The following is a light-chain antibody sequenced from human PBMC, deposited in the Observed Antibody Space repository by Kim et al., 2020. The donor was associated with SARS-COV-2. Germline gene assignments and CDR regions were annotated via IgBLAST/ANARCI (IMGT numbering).Light chain of an antibody. V-gene: IGLV3-21*04. CDR2: YDS. J-gene: IGLJ3*02. CDR1: NIGSKS. Sequence: SYELTQPPSVSVAPGKTARITCGGNNIGSKSVHWYQQKPGQAPVLVIYYDSDRPSGIPERFSGSNSGNTATLTISRVEAGDEADYYCQVWDSNWVFG. CDR3: QVWDSNWV.